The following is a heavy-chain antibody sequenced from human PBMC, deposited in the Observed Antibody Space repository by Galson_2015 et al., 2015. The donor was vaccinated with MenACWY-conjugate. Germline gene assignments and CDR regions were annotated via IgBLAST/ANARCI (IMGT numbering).Heavy chain of an antibody. CDR1: GGSFSGYS. CDR3: ARGHRIAPNLGY. CDR2: INHSGST. J-gene: IGHJ4*02. Sequence: TLSLTCAVYGGSFSGYSWSWIRQPPGKGLEWIGEINHSGSTNYNPSLKSRVTISVDTSKNQFSLKLSSVTAADTAVYYCARGHRIAPNLGYWGQGTLVTVSS. V-gene: IGHV4-34*01. D-gene: IGHD2-15*01.